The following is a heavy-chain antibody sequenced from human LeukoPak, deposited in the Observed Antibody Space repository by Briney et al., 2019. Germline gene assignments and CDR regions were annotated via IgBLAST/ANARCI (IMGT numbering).Heavy chain of an antibody. Sequence: PSQTLSLTCTVSGGSISSGGYYWSWIRQPPGKGLEWIGYIYYSGSTNYNPSLKSRVTISVDTSKNQFSLKLSSVTAADTAVYYCARAYCSSTSCYKGGYYFDYWGQGTLVTVSS. CDR2: IYYSGST. J-gene: IGHJ4*02. D-gene: IGHD2-2*02. V-gene: IGHV4-61*08. CDR1: GGSISSGGYY. CDR3: ARAYCSSTSCYKGGYYFDY.